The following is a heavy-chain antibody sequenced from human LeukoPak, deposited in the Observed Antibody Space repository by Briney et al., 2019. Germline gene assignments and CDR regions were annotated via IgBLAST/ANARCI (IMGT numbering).Heavy chain of an antibody. CDR2: INWNGGST. Sequence: GGSLRLSCAASGFTFDDYGMSWVRQAPGKGLEWVSGINWNGGSTGYADSVKGRFTISRDNAKNSLYLQMNSLRAEDTALYYCARGVYCSGGSCYPIDCWGQGTLVTVSS. V-gene: IGHV3-20*04. D-gene: IGHD2-15*01. J-gene: IGHJ4*02. CDR1: GFTFDDYG. CDR3: ARGVYCSGGSCYPIDC.